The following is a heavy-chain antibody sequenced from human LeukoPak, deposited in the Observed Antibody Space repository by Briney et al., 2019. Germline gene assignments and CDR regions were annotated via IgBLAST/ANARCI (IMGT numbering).Heavy chain of an antibody. Sequence: GGSLRLSCAASGFTFSSYNMNWVRQAPGKGLEWVSSITSDSRYMYYADSVKGRFTISRDNAKNSLYLQMNSLRAEDTAVYYCAKGQLGLIDYWGQGTLVTVSS. CDR1: GFTFSSYN. D-gene: IGHD7-27*01. J-gene: IGHJ4*02. CDR3: AKGQLGLIDY. CDR2: ITSDSRYM. V-gene: IGHV3-21*04.